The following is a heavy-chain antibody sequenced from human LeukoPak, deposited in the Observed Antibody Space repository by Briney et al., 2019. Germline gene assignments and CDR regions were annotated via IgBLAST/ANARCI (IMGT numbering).Heavy chain of an antibody. J-gene: IGHJ4*02. Sequence: PSETLSLTCTVSGGSISSYYWSWIRQPPGKGLEWIGYIYYSGSTNYNPSLKSRVTISVDTSKNQFSLKLSSVTAADTAVYYCARHGHGVRYFDWLGWPGYFDYWGQGTLVTVSS. CDR3: ARHGHGVRYFDWLGWPGYFDY. CDR2: IYYSGST. CDR1: GGSISSYY. D-gene: IGHD3-9*01. V-gene: IGHV4-59*08.